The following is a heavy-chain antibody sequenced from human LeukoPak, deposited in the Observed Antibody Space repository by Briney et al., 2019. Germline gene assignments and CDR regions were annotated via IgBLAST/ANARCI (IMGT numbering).Heavy chain of an antibody. Sequence: SETLSLTRAVSGGSFSGYYWSWIRQPPGKGLEWIGEINHSGSTNYNPSLKSRVTISVDTSKNQFSLKLSSVTAADTAVYYCARLHQGAFDIWGQGTMVTVSS. CDR3: ARLHQGAFDI. J-gene: IGHJ3*02. V-gene: IGHV4-34*01. CDR1: GGSFSGYY. CDR2: INHSGST.